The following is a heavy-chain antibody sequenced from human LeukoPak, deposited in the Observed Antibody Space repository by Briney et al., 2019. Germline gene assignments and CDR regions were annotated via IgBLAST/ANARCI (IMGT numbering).Heavy chain of an antibody. CDR3: ARGSILWLKGYFDY. D-gene: IGHD2-21*01. Sequence: SETLSLTCAVYGGSFSGYYWSWIRQPPGKGLEWIGEINHSGSTNYNPSLKSRVTISVDTSKNQFSLKLSSVTAADTAVYYCARGSILWLKGYFDYWGQGILVTVSS. V-gene: IGHV4-34*01. CDR1: GGSFSGYY. CDR2: INHSGST. J-gene: IGHJ4*02.